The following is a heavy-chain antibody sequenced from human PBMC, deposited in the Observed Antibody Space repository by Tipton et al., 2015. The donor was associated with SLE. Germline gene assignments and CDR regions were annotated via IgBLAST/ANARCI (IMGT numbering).Heavy chain of an antibody. Sequence: PSLTCAVRGGSFSGYYWSWMRQPPGKGLEWIGEINHSGSTNYNPSLKSRVTISVDTSKNQFALKMRSVTAADTAVYYCARQGIRAYYDILTAYPRPQDFDYWGQGTLVTVSS. J-gene: IGHJ4*02. CDR3: ARQGIRAYYDILTAYPRPQDFDY. CDR2: INHSGST. D-gene: IGHD3-9*01. CDR1: GGSFSGYY. V-gene: IGHV4-34*01.